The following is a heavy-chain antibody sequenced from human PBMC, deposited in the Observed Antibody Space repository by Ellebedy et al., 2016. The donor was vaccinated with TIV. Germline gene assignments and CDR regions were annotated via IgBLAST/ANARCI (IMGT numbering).Heavy chain of an antibody. J-gene: IGHJ3*01. V-gene: IGHV3-43*01. D-gene: IGHD3-16*01. CDR1: GFTFDDYT. CDR3: AKHLGGVRAFDL. CDR2: ISWDGGST. Sequence: GGSLRLXXAASGFTFDDYTMHWVRQAPGKGLEWVSLISWDGGSTYYADSVKGRFTISRDNSKNTLHLQMNSLRAEDTALFHCAKHLGGVRAFDLWGQGTMVTVSS.